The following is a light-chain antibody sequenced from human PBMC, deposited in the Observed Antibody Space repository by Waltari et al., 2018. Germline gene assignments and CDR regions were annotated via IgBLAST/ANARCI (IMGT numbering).Light chain of an antibody. J-gene: IGKJ1*01. CDR3: LQYNGEPRT. CDR2: KAS. Sequence: DIQMTQSPSTLSASVGDRVTITCRASQNINTWLAWHQQKPGKAPNLLIYKASSLESGVPSRFSGSGSGTEFTLTISSLQPDDFATYYCLQYNGEPRTFGQGIKVEVK. V-gene: IGKV1-5*03. CDR1: QNINTW.